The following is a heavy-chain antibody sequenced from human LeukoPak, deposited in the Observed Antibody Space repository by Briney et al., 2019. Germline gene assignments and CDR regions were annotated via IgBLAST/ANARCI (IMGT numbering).Heavy chain of an antibody. D-gene: IGHD6-19*01. V-gene: IGHV3-49*04. CDR2: IRSKAYGGTT. J-gene: IGHJ4*02. CDR3: TRGGGW. CDR1: GFTFSTYS. Sequence: GGSLRLSCAASGFTFSTYSINWVRQAPGKGLEWVGFIRSKAYGGTTEYAASVKGRFTISRDDSRSIAYLQMNSLKTEDTAVYYCTRGGGWWGQGTLVTVSS.